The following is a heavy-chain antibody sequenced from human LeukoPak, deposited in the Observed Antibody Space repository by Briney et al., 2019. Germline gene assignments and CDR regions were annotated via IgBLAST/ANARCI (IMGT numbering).Heavy chain of an antibody. CDR1: GFTFSSYA. CDR3: ARDRNGWAVYDY. J-gene: IGHJ4*02. Sequence: GGSLRLSCAASGFTFSSYAMSWVRQTPGKGLEWVSAISGSGGSTYYADSVKGRFTISRDNSKNTLYLQMNSLRAEDTAVYYCARDRNGWAVYDYWGQGTLVTVSS. V-gene: IGHV3-23*01. CDR2: ISGSGGST. D-gene: IGHD5/OR15-5a*01.